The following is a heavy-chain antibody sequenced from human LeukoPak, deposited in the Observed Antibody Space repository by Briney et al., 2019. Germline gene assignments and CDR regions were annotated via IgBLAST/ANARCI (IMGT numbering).Heavy chain of an antibody. J-gene: IGHJ2*01. V-gene: IGHV4-34*01. Sequence: PSETLSLTCAVYGGSFSGYYWSWIRQPPGKGLEWIGEINHSGSTNYNPSLKSRVTISVDTSKNQSSLKLSSVTAADTAVYYCARGPFIAVAKRLWYFDLWGRGTLVTVSS. CDR1: GGSFSGYY. CDR2: INHSGST. D-gene: IGHD6-19*01. CDR3: ARGPFIAVAKRLWYFDL.